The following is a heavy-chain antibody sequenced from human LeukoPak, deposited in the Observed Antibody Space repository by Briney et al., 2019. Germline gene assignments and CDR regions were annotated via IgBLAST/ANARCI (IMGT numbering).Heavy chain of an antibody. Sequence: PGGSLRLSCAASGFIFSSYGMNWVRQAPGKGLEWVAFIRYDESNTFYADSVKGRFTISRDNSKNTLYLQMNSLRAEDTAVYYCARGSLGIQGDAFDIWGQGTMVTVSS. J-gene: IGHJ3*02. D-gene: IGHD5-18*01. CDR2: IRYDESNT. V-gene: IGHV3-30*02. CDR1: GFIFSSYG. CDR3: ARGSLGIQGDAFDI.